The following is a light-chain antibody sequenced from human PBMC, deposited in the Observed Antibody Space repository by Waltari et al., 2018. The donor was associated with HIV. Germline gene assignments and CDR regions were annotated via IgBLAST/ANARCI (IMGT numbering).Light chain of an antibody. CDR3: FSYAGFNNFVI. V-gene: IGLV2-8*01. CDR2: DVS. J-gene: IGLJ2*01. CDR1: SSDIGLYNF. Sequence: QSALTQPPSASGSPGQSVTISCAGTSSDIGLYNFVSWYQHHPGKAPKLMIYDVSRRPSGVPDRFSGSKSGNTASLTVSGLQADDEATYYCFSYAGFNNFVIFGGGTKLTVL.